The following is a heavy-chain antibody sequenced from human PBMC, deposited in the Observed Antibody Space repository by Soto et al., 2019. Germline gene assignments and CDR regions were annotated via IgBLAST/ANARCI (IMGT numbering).Heavy chain of an antibody. J-gene: IGHJ5*01. CDR3: VSDRGYGHASVPYS. D-gene: IGHD5-18*01. V-gene: IGHV3-30*03. CDR2: ISYDGGLQ. CDR1: GFTFSSYG. Sequence: QAQLVESGGGVVQPGRSLRLSCAASGFTFSSYGMHWVRQAPGTGLAWVAVISYDGGLQHYADSVKGRFTISRDNSKNMVLLQMNSLSAEDTAVYYCVSDRGYGHASVPYSRGQGTLVTVSS.